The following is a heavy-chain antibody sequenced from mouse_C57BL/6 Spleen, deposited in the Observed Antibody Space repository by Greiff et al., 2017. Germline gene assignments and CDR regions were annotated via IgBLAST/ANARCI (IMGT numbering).Heavy chain of an antibody. V-gene: IGHV1-26*01. D-gene: IGHD2-4*01. CDR2: INPNNGGT. J-gene: IGHJ2*01. Sequence: EVQLQQSGPELVKPGASVKISCKASGYTFTDYYMNWVKQSHGKSLEWIGDINPNNGGTSYNQKFKGKATLTVDKSSSTAYMELRSLTSEDSAVYYCALIYYDYDDAYWGQGTTLTVSS. CDR3: ALIYYDYDDAY. CDR1: GYTFTDYY.